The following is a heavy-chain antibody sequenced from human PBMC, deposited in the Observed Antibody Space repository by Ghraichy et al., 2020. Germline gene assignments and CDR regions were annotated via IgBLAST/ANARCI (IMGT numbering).Heavy chain of an antibody. CDR1: GFTFRSNG. J-gene: IGHJ4*01. Sequence: WGSLRLSCAASGFTFRSNGMHWVRQTPGKGLEWVAVISYDVKTRYYADSVKGRFTISRDNSKNTLYLQMDSLRPDDTAVYYCAKDQSSGLLDYWGQGTLVTVSS. D-gene: IGHD3-10*01. CDR3: AKDQSSGLLDY. CDR2: ISYDVKTR. V-gene: IGHV3-30*18.